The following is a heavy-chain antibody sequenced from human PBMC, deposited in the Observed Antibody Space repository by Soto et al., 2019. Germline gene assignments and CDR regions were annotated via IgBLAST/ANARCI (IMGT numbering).Heavy chain of an antibody. D-gene: IGHD2-15*01. J-gene: IGHJ3*01. CDR3: ARDPPRGCSGGSCYSGAFEC. CDR1: GFTFSSYA. V-gene: IGHV3-30-3*01. Sequence: PGGSLRLSCAASGFTFSSYAMHWVRQAPGKGLEWVAVISYDGSNKYYADSVKGRFTISRDNSKNTLYLQMNSLRAEDTAVYYCARDPPRGCSGGSCYSGAFECRGQRTTVTVSS. CDR2: ISYDGSNK.